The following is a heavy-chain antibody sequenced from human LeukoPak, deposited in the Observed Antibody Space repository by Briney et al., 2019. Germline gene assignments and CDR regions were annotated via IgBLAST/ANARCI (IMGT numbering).Heavy chain of an antibody. CDR1: GFTFSSYA. Sequence: GGSLRLSCAASGFTFSSYAMSWVRQAPGKGLEWVSAISGSGGSTYYADSVKGRFTISRDNAKNSLYLQMNSLRAEDTAVYYCARDGHARGSHWGQGTLVTVSS. CDR3: ARDGHARGSH. J-gene: IGHJ4*02. V-gene: IGHV3-23*01. CDR2: ISGSGGST. D-gene: IGHD6-6*01.